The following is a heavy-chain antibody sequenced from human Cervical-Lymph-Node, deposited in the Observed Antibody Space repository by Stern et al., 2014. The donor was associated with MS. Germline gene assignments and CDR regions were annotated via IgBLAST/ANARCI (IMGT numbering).Heavy chain of an antibody. CDR1: GGSVSSGSYY. J-gene: IGHJ4*02. CDR3: ARQSSGGYR. CDR2: ISYSGST. Sequence: QLQLQESGPGLVRPSETLSLTCTVSGGSVSSGSYYLNWIRQPPGKGLEWIGYISYSGSTNYNPSLKSRVTISVDTSKNEFSLKLSSVTAADTAVYYCARQSSGGYRWGQGTLVTVSS. V-gene: IGHV4-61*01. D-gene: IGHD5-18*01.